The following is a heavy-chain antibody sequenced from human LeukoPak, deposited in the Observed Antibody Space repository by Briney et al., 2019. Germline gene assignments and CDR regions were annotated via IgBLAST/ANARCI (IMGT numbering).Heavy chain of an antibody. Sequence: PGGSLRLSCAASGFTFSDYYMSWIRQAPGKGLEWVSYISSSSSYTNYADSVKGRFTISRDNAKNSLYLQMNSLRDEDTAVYYCARDRDGYSYGWGQGTLVTVSS. D-gene: IGHD5-18*01. CDR3: ARDRDGYSYG. CDR1: GFTFSDYY. V-gene: IGHV3-11*06. J-gene: IGHJ4*02. CDR2: ISSSSSYT.